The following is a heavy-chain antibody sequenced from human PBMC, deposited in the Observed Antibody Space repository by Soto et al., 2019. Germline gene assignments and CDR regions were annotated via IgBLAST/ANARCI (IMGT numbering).Heavy chain of an antibody. CDR3: ASLRVLEWLSVYYFDY. J-gene: IGHJ4*02. Sequence: QVQLQESGPGLVKPSQTLSLTCTVSGGSISSGGYYWSWIRQHPGKGLDCIGYIYYRGSTYYNPSLQSRVTLSLDTSKNQSSLQLSSVTAADTAVYYCASLRVLEWLSVYYFDYWGQGTLVTVSS. V-gene: IGHV4-31*03. D-gene: IGHD3-3*01. CDR2: IYYRGST. CDR1: GGSISSGGYY.